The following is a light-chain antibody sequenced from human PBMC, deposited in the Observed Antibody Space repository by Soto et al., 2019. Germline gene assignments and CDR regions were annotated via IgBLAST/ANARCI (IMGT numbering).Light chain of an antibody. CDR3: QQRSHWPRT. J-gene: IGKJ1*01. CDR2: DLS. CDR1: QNISSY. Sequence: IVLTQSPATLSLSPGKTATLSCRASQNISSYLIWYQQKPGQAPRLLIYDLSNRATGITARFSDSGSGTDFSLTISSLEPEDFAVYYCQQRSHWPRTFGQGTKVEIK. V-gene: IGKV3-11*01.